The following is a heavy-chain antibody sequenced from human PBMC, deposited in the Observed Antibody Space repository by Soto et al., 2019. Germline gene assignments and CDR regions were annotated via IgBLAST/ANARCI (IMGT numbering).Heavy chain of an antibody. CDR2: INPHTGGT. V-gene: IGHV1-2*02. J-gene: IGHJ6*02. D-gene: IGHD1-20*01. CDR1: GYTFTDHY. Sequence: GASVKVSCKASGYTFTDHYIYWLRQAPGQGLEWMGWINPHTGGTNYALKFQGGVTLTRDTSITTAYMELSRLRSDDTAVYFCARDGLRGISASRWYYNGLDVWGQGTSVTVSS. CDR3: ARDGLRGISASRWYYNGLDV.